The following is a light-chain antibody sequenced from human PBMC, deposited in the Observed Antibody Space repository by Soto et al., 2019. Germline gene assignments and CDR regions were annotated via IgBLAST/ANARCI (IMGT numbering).Light chain of an antibody. CDR3: SSYTTTSPLGV. CDR1: SSDLGAYNL. V-gene: IGLV2-14*01. Sequence: SALTQPASVSGSPGQSMTISCTGTSSDLGAYNLVSWYQQYPGKAPKLMVYEVTNRPSGVSNRFSGSKSGNAASLTISGLXAEDEADYYCSSYTTTSPLGVFGTGTKVTVL. J-gene: IGLJ1*01. CDR2: EVT.